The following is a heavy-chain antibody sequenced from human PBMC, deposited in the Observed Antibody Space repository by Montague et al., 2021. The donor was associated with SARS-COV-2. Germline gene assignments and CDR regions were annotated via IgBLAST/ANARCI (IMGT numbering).Heavy chain of an antibody. CDR3: ARGCDL. CDR1: GGSISSYY. J-gene: IGHJ2*01. V-gene: IGHV4-59*01. Sequence: SETLSLTCTAPGGSISSYYWTWIRQPPGKGLEWIGYINYSGSTNYNPSLTSRVTISVDTSKNQFSLTLSSVTAADTAVYHCARGCDLWGRGTLVTVSS. CDR2: INYSGST.